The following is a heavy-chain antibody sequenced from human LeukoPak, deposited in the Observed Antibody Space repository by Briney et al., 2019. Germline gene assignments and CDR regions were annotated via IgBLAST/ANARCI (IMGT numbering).Heavy chain of an antibody. CDR1: GFTVSSNY. V-gene: IGHV3-66*01. D-gene: IGHD6-19*01. CDR2: IYSGGST. Sequence: GGSLRLSCAASGFTVSSNYMSWVRQAPGKGLEWVSVIYSGGSTYYADSVKGRFTISRDNSKNTLYLQMNSLRAEDTAVYYCARDIAVAGTSLDYWGQGTLVTVSS. J-gene: IGHJ4*02. CDR3: ARDIAVAGTSLDY.